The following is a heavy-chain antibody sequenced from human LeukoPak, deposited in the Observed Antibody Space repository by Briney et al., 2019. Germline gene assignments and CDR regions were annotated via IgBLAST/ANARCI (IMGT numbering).Heavy chain of an antibody. V-gene: IGHV3-33*08. D-gene: IGHD3-9*01. CDR3: ASLYYDILTGYYRDDAFDI. Sequence: GGSLRLSCAASGFTFSAYGMHWVRQAPGKGLEWVAIIWYDGSNKYYADSVKGRFTISRDNSKNMLYLQMNSLRAEDTAVYYCASLYYDILTGYYRDDAFDIWGQGTMVTVSS. CDR2: IWYDGSNK. CDR1: GFTFSAYG. J-gene: IGHJ3*02.